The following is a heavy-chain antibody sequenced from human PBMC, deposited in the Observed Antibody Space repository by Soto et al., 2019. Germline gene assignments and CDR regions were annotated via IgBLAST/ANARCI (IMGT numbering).Heavy chain of an antibody. CDR3: ARDRLAVAGFFDY. V-gene: IGHV3-30-3*01. D-gene: IGHD6-19*01. CDR1: GFTFSSYA. J-gene: IGHJ4*02. CDR2: ISYDGSNK. Sequence: LRLSCAASGFTFSSYAMHWVRQAPGKGLEWVAVISYDGSNKYYADSVKGRFTISRDNSKNTLYLQMNSLRAEDTAVYYCARDRLAVAGFFDYWGQGTLVTVSS.